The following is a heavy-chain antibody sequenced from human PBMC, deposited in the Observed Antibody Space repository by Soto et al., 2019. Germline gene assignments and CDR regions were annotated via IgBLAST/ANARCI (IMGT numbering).Heavy chain of an antibody. J-gene: IGHJ6*03. V-gene: IGHV4-39*01. D-gene: IGHD3-16*01. Sequence: SETLSLTCTVSGGSISSSSYYWGWIRQPPGKGLEWIGSIYYSGSTYYNPSLKSRVTISVDTSKNQFSLKLSSVTAADTAVYYCARRIPTPWGYYYYYMDVWGKGTTVTVSS. CDR1: GGSISSSSYY. CDR2: IYYSGST. CDR3: ARRIPTPWGYYYYYMDV.